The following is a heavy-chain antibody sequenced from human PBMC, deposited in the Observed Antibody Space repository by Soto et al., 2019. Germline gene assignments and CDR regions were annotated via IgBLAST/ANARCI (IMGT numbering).Heavy chain of an antibody. J-gene: IGHJ4*02. D-gene: IGHD3-22*01. CDR2: IIPNFGTA. CDR3: ARDPDYYDSRTAFDY. V-gene: IGHV1-69*13. CDR1: GYTFTSYG. Sequence: SVKVSCKASGYTFTSYGISWVRQAPGQGLEWMGGIIPNFGTANYAQKFQGRVTITADESTSTAYMELSSLRSEDTAVYYCARDPDYYDSRTAFDYWGQGTLVTVSS.